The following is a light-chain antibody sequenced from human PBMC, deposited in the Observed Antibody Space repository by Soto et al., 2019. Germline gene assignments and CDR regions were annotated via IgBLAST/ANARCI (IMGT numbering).Light chain of an antibody. CDR2: DAS. V-gene: IGKV3-11*01. CDR3: QQRSNWPLT. Sequence: EIVLTQSPPTLSLSPGERATLSCRASQSVSSYLAWYQQKPGQAPRLLIYDASNRATGIPARFSGSGSGTAFTLTISSLEPEDFAVYYCQQRSNWPLTFGPGTKVDIK. J-gene: IGKJ3*01. CDR1: QSVSSY.